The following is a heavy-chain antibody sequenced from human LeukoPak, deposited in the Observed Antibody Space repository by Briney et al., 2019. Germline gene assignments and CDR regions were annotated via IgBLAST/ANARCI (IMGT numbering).Heavy chain of an antibody. CDR3: ARDSGNFHYDMDV. V-gene: IGHV1-18*04. CDR1: AYTFTGYY. Sequence: ASVKVSCKASAYTFTGYYMHWVRQAPGQGLEWMGWISAYDGNTNYAQKLQGRVTMTTDASTSIAYMEPRSLKSDDTAVYYCARDSGNFHYDMDVWGQGTTVIVSS. CDR2: ISAYDGNT. J-gene: IGHJ6*02. D-gene: IGHD3-10*01.